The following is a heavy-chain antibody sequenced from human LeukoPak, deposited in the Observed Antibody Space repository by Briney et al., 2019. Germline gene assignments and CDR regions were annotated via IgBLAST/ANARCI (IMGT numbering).Heavy chain of an antibody. CDR3: ARHTHYDFWSGYPYYYYYGMDV. CDR1: GVSISSYY. J-gene: IGHJ6*02. V-gene: IGHV4-59*08. Sequence: SEALSLTCTVSGVSISSYYWSWIRRPPGKGLEWIGYIYYSGSTNYNPSLKSRVTISLDTSKNQFSLKLSSVTAADTAVYYCARHTHYDFWSGYPYYYYYGMDVWGQGTTVTVSS. CDR2: IYYSGST. D-gene: IGHD3-3*01.